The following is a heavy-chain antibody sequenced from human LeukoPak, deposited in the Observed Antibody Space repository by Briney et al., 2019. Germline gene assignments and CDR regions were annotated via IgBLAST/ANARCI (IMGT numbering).Heavy chain of an antibody. J-gene: IGHJ4*02. CDR1: GFTFSSYS. CDR2: ITGSGYIT. CDR3: AKRASDYYFDY. Sequence: GGFLRLSCAASGFTFSSYSMNWVRQAPGRGLEWVSSITGSGYITSYADSVKGRFTISRDNSKNTLYMEMNSLRAEDTAVYFCAKRASDYYFDYWGQGTLVTVSS. D-gene: IGHD2-21*02. V-gene: IGHV3-23*01.